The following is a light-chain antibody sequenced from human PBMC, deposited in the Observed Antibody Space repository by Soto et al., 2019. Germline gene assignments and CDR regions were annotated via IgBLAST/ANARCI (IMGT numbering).Light chain of an antibody. Sequence: IVLTQSPGTLSLSPGERATLSCRASQSVSSSYLAWYQQKPGQAPRLLIYGASSRATGIPDRFSGSGSGTDFTITISRLEPEDFAVYYCLQYGTSPPGTFGQGTKVEIK. J-gene: IGKJ1*01. CDR3: LQYGTSPPGT. CDR2: GAS. CDR1: QSVSSSY. V-gene: IGKV3-20*01.